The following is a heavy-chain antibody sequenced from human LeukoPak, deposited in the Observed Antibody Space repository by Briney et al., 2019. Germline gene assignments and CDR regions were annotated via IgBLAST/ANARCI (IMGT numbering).Heavy chain of an antibody. Sequence: GGSLRLSCAASGFIVNTNYMSWVRQAPGRGLEWVSFIYADGNTYYADSVKGRFTISRDNAKNSLYLQMNSLRAEDTAVYYCARERAGHGDYVDYWGQGTLVTVSS. CDR3: ARERAGHGDYVDY. CDR2: IYADGNT. D-gene: IGHD4-17*01. J-gene: IGHJ4*02. CDR1: GFIVNTNY. V-gene: IGHV3-53*01.